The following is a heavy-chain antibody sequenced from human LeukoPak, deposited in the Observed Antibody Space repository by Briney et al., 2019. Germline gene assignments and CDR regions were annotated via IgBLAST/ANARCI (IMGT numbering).Heavy chain of an antibody. CDR2: IWYDGSNK. V-gene: IGHV3-33*06. Sequence: GGSLRLSCAASGFTFSSYGMHWVRQAPGKGLEWVAVIWYDGSNKYYADSVKGRFTISRDNSKNTLYLQMNSLRAEDTAVYYCAKDHSRRYNYYDSSGPDYWGQGTLVTVSS. CDR3: AKDHSRRYNYYDSSGPDY. J-gene: IGHJ4*02. CDR1: GFTFSSYG. D-gene: IGHD3-22*01.